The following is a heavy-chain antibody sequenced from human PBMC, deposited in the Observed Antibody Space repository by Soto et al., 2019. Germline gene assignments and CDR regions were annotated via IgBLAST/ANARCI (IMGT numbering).Heavy chain of an antibody. Sequence: SSETLSLTCTVSGGSISSGGYYWSWIRQHPGKGLEWIGYIYYSGSTYYNPSLKSRVTISVDTSKNQFSLKLSSVTAADTAVYYCAGLVLGLDYYYGMDVWGQGTTVTVSS. CDR2: IYYSGST. J-gene: IGHJ6*02. CDR3: AGLVLGLDYYYGMDV. CDR1: GGSISSGGYY. V-gene: IGHV4-31*03. D-gene: IGHD6-19*01.